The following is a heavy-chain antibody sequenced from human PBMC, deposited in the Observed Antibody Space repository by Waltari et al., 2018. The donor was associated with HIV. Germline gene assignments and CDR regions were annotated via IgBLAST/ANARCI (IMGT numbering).Heavy chain of an antibody. CDR3: ATCNIGSGWYLKSPIRI. Sequence: VQMLESGGDLVQPGGSLRLSCAVPVLNFATSGLGWFRQAPGKGLEWMSAITSSGGRTYYAESVKGRFIISRDNSKKTVTLQLKNLRLGDTAMYYCATCNIGSGWYLKSPIRIWGQGTLVTVS. V-gene: IGHV3-23*01. CDR2: ITSSGGRT. CDR1: VLNFATSG. D-gene: IGHD6-19*01. J-gene: IGHJ4*02.